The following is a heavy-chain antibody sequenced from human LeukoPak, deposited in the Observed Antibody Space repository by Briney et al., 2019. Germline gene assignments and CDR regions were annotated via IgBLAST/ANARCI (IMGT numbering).Heavy chain of an antibody. Sequence: SVKVSCKASGGTFSSYAISWVRQAPGQGLEWMGGIIPILGTANYAQKFQGRVTITADESTSTAYMELSSLRSEDTAVYYCARDLCPIGYCSGGSCMDVWGKGTTVTVSS. CDR1: GGTFSSYA. D-gene: IGHD2-15*01. CDR3: ARDLCPIGYCSGGSCMDV. J-gene: IGHJ6*03. CDR2: IIPILGTA. V-gene: IGHV1-69*13.